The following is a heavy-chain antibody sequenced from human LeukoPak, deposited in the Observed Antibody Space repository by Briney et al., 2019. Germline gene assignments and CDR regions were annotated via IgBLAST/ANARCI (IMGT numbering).Heavy chain of an antibody. CDR3: ARVSVAGTYYYYYMDV. CDR1: GFTFSSYA. V-gene: IGHV3-30*04. Sequence: GGSLRLSCVASGFTFSSYAMHWVRQAPGKGLEWVAVISYDGSNKDYADSVKGRFTISRDNSKNTLYLQMNSLRAEDTAVYYCARVSVAGTYYYYYMDVWGKGTTVTVSS. D-gene: IGHD6-19*01. CDR2: ISYDGSNK. J-gene: IGHJ6*03.